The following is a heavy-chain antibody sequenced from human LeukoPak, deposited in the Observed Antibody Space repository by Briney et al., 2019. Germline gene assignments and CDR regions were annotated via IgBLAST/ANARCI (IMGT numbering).Heavy chain of an antibody. J-gene: IGHJ4*02. V-gene: IGHV3-48*01. Sequence: GGSLRLSCAASGFTLSSYSMNWVRQAPGKGLEWVSYINRSGGTIYYADSVKGRFTISRDNSKNTLYLQMNSLRAEDTAVYYCASTYGDVDYWGQGTLVTVSS. D-gene: IGHD4-17*01. CDR1: GFTLSSYS. CDR3: ASTYGDVDY. CDR2: INRSGGTI.